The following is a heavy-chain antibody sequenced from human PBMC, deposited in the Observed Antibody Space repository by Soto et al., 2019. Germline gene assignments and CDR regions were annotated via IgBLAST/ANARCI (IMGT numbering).Heavy chain of an antibody. D-gene: IGHD3-22*01. CDR1: GGSFSGCY. Sequence: SETLSLTCAVYGGSFSGCYWSWIRQPPGKGLEWIGEINHSGSTNYNPSLKSRVTISVDTSKNQFSLKLSSVTAADTAVYYCARGPRVVMVPNDAFDIWGQGTMVTVSS. CDR3: ARGPRVVMVPNDAFDI. CDR2: INHSGST. V-gene: IGHV4-34*01. J-gene: IGHJ3*02.